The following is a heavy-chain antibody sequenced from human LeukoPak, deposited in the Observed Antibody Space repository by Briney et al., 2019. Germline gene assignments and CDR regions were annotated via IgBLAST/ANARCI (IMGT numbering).Heavy chain of an antibody. J-gene: IGHJ3*02. V-gene: IGHV3-23*01. D-gene: IGHD3-10*01. CDR2: ISGSGGST. CDR1: GFTFSSYA. Sequence: GGSLRLSCAASGFTFSSYAMSWVRQAPGKGLEWVSAISGSGGSTYYADSVKGRFTISRDNSKNTLYLQMNSLRAEDTAVYYCAKGVLWFGELLYSFDIWGQGTMVTVSS. CDR3: AKGVLWFGELLYSFDI.